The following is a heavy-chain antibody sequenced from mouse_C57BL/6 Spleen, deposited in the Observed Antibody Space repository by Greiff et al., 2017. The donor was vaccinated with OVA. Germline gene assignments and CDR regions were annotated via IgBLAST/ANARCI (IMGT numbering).Heavy chain of an antibody. CDR1: GYSITSGYY. D-gene: IGHD4-1*01. CDR2: ISYDGSN. J-gene: IGHJ3*01. Sequence: EVQLQESGPGLVKPSQSLSLTCSVTGYSITSGYYWNWIRQFPGNKLEWMGYISYDGSNNYNPSLKNRISITRDTSKNQFFLKLNSVTTEDTATYYCARVWDDDGPWFAYWGQGTLVTVSA. V-gene: IGHV3-6*01. CDR3: ARVWDDDGPWFAY.